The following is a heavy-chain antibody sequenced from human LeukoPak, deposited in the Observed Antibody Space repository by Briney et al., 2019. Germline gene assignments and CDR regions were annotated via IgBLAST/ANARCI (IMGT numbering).Heavy chain of an antibody. Sequence: ASVKVSCKASGYTFTTYGISWVRQAPGQGLEWMGWISAYNGYTQYTQKLQGRVTVTTDTSTTTAYMEVRSLRSDDTAVYYFASPLFEDYDSSGYPSDYWGQGTLVTVSS. CDR2: ISAYNGYT. D-gene: IGHD3-22*01. CDR3: ASPLFEDYDSSGYPSDY. CDR1: GYTFTTYG. V-gene: IGHV1-18*01. J-gene: IGHJ4*02.